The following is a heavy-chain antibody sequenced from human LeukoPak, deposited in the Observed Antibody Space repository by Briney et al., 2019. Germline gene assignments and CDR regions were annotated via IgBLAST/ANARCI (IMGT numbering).Heavy chain of an antibody. CDR2: ISCDGSNK. J-gene: IGHJ4*02. D-gene: IGHD5-24*01. CDR3: ASSPWGYNYAFDY. Sequence: PGGSLRLSCAASGFTFSSYAMHWVRQAPGKGLEWVASISCDGSNKYYADSVKGRFTISRDNAKNTLYLQMNSLRAEDTAVYYCASSPWGYNYAFDYWGQGTLVTVSS. V-gene: IGHV3-30*04. CDR1: GFTFSSYA.